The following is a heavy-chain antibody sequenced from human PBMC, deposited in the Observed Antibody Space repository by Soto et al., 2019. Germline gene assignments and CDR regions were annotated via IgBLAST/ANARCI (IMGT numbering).Heavy chain of an antibody. V-gene: IGHV4-34*01. J-gene: IGHJ6*02. D-gene: IGHD3-3*01. CDR2: INHSGST. CDR3: ARNGSYYDFWSGYYFGGGMDV. CDR1: GGSFSCYY. Sequence: SETLSLTCAVYGGSFSCYYWSWIRQPPGKGLEWIGEINHSGSTNYNPSLKSRVTISVDTSKNQFSLKLSSVTAADTAVYYCARNGSYYDFWSGYYFGGGMDVWGQGTTVTVS.